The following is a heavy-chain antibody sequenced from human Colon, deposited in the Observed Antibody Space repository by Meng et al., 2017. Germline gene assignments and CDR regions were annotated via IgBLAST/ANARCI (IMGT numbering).Heavy chain of an antibody. J-gene: IGHJ3*01. CDR1: GDSVSSNSAV. V-gene: IGHV6-1*01. Sequence: SQTLSLTCAISGDSVSSNSAVWVWIRQSPSGGLEWLGRTWYKSKWNSDYALSVKSRITIEADTSKNQFSLHLKSVTPDDTAVYYCARRWYYDSGFWTDAFYVWGQGTMVTVSS. CDR3: ARRWYYDSGFWTDAFYV. CDR2: TWYKSKWNS. D-gene: IGHD3/OR15-3a*01.